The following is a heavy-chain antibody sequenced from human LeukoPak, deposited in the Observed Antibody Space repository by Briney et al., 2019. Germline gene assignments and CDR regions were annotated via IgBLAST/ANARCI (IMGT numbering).Heavy chain of an antibody. V-gene: IGHV3-30*18. CDR3: AKVPSRSSSWYGVFDY. D-gene: IGHD6-13*01. CDR2: ISYDGSNK. J-gene: IGHJ4*02. CDR1: GFTFSSYG. Sequence: PGGSLRFSCAASGFTFSSYGMHWVRQAPGKGLELVALISYDGSNKYYADSVKGRFTTSRDNSKNALYLQMNSMRAEDTAVYYCAKVPSRSSSWYGVFDYWGQGTLVTVSS.